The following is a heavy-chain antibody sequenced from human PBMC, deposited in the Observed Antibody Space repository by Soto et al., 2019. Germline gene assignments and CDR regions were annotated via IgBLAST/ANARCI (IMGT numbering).Heavy chain of an antibody. D-gene: IGHD2-21*02. CDR1: GFTFSSYS. CDR2: ISTSSSYI. V-gene: IGHV3-21*01. Sequence: PGGSLRLSCAASGFTFSSYSMNCVRQAPGKGLEWVSSISTSSSYIYYADSVKGRFTISRDNAKNSLYLQMNSLRAEDTAVYYCARVVVTAFDAFDIWGQGTMVTDSS. J-gene: IGHJ3*02. CDR3: ARVVVTAFDAFDI.